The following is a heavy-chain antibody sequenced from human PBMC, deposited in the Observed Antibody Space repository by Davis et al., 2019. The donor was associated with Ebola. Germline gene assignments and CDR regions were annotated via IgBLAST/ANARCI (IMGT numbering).Heavy chain of an antibody. CDR2: LHSDHQT. CDR3: MSYDD. CDR1: GFSVATKY. J-gene: IGHJ4*02. V-gene: IGHV3-53*01. Sequence: GESLKISCAVSGFSVATKYIGWVRQVPGKGLEWVSMLHSDHQTYYTDSVKDRFTISRDDSKNTVFLQMSGLKVEDTAVYYCMSYDDWGQGTLVTVSS.